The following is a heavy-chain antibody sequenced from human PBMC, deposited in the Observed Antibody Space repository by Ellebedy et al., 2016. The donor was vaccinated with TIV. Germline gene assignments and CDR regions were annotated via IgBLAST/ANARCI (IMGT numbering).Heavy chain of an antibody. Sequence: ASVKVSCKASGGTFSSYAISWVRQAPGQGLEWMGGIIPIFGTASYAQKFQGRVTITADESTSTAYMELSSLRSEDTAVYYCARGGDCSGGSCYTKWDDAFDIWGQGTMVTVSS. CDR2: IIPIFGTA. V-gene: IGHV1-69*13. CDR3: ARGGDCSGGSCYTKWDDAFDI. J-gene: IGHJ3*02. CDR1: GGTFSSYA. D-gene: IGHD2-15*01.